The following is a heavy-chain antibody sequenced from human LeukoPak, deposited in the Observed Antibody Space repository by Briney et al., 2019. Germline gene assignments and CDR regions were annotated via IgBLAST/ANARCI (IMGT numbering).Heavy chain of an antibody. J-gene: IGHJ4*02. CDR3: ASLSIGSGFDY. D-gene: IGHD3-10*01. CDR1: DGSLSGYY. Sequence: SETLSLTCAVYDGSLSGYYWSWIRQPPGKGLEWIGEINHSGGTNYNPSLKSRVTISVDTSKNQFSLKLSSVTAADTAVYYCASLSIGSGFDYWGQGTLVTVSS. V-gene: IGHV4-34*01. CDR2: INHSGGT.